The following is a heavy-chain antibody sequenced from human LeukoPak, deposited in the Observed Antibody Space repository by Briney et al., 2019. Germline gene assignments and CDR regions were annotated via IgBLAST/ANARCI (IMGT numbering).Heavy chain of an antibody. J-gene: IGHJ4*02. CDR3: ARESDYDSSGYPTVPFDY. V-gene: IGHV1-46*03. CDR1: GYTFTSYY. D-gene: IGHD3-22*01. Sequence: ASVKVSCKASGYTFTSYYMHWVRQAPGQGLEWMGIINPSGGSTIYAQKFQGRVTMTRDTSTSTVYMELSSLRSEDTAVYYRARESDYDSSGYPTVPFDYWGQGTLVTVSS. CDR2: INPSGGST.